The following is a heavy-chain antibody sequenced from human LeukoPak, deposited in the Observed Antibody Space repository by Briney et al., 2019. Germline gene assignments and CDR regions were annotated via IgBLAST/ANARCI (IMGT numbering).Heavy chain of an antibody. D-gene: IGHD3-22*01. CDR2: IYRGGST. CDR3: AMIVVANDAFDI. Sequence: GGSLRLSCAASGFTVRSNYMSWVRQAPGKGLEWVSVIYRGGSTYYADSVKGRFTISRDNSKNTLYLQMNSLRAEDTAVYYCAMIVVANDAFDIWGQGTMVTVSS. CDR1: GFTVRSNY. V-gene: IGHV3-53*01. J-gene: IGHJ3*02.